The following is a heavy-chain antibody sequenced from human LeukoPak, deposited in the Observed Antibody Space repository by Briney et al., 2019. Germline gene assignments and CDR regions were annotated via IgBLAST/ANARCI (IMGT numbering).Heavy chain of an antibody. CDR3: ARALYGSGSYSTY. CDR2: ISDSSDFT. CDR1: GFTFSDFF. Sequence: GGSLRLSCAASGFTFSDFFMTWIRQAPAKGREWVSYISDSSDFTAYSDSVEGRFTISRDNARNSLYLQMNSLRAEDTAVYYCARALYGSGSYSTYWGQGTLVTVSS. D-gene: IGHD3-10*01. V-gene: IGHV3-11*05. J-gene: IGHJ4*02.